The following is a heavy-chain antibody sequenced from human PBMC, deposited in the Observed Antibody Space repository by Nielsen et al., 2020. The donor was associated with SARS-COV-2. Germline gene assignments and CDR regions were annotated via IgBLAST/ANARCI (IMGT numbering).Heavy chain of an antibody. V-gene: IGHV3-73*01. J-gene: IGHJ4*02. D-gene: IGHD4-17*01. Sequence: GGSLRLSCAASGFTFSGSAMHWVRQASGKGLEWVGRIRSKANSYATAYAASVKGRFTISRDDSKNTAYLQMNSLRAEDTAVYYCARGVTTYDYWGQGTLVTVSS. CDR2: IRSKANSYAT. CDR1: GFTFSGSA. CDR3: ARGVTTYDY.